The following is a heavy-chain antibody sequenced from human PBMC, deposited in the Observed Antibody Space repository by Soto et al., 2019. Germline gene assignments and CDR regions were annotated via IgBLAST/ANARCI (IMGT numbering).Heavy chain of an antibody. Sequence: QVQLQESGPGLVKPSQTLSLTCTVSGGSIRSGGYYWSWIRQHPGKGLEWIGYIYYSGSTYYNPSLKSRVTISVDTSKNQFSLKLSSVTAADTAVYYCAREDLSLASAFDIWGQGTMVTVSS. V-gene: IGHV4-31*03. CDR1: GGSIRSGGYY. J-gene: IGHJ3*02. CDR3: AREDLSLASAFDI. CDR2: IYYSGST.